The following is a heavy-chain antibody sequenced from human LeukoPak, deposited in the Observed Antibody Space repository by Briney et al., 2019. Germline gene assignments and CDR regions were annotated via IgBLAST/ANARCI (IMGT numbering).Heavy chain of an antibody. Sequence: SETLSLTCTVSGDSLSSYYFSWIRQSPGKGLEWIAYINYSGSASYNPSPKSRVTMSVDTSKQFSLSLSSVTAADTAVYYCARHNYDDYVFDIWGQGTKVTVSS. CDR1: GDSLSSYY. CDR3: ARHNYDDYVFDI. D-gene: IGHD4-17*01. V-gene: IGHV4-59*08. J-gene: IGHJ3*02. CDR2: INYSGSA.